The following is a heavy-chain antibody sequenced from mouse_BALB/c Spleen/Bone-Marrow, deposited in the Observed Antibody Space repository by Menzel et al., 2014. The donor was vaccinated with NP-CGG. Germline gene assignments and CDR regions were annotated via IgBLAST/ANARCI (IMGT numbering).Heavy chain of an antibody. J-gene: IGHJ2*01. CDR1: GYTFTSHW. CDR2: IDPYDSET. CDR3: ARGSMILKYFDY. D-gene: IGHD2-3*01. Sequence: QAQLQQSGAELVRPGASVKLSCKASGYTFTSHWMNWVKQRPEQALEWIGRIDPYDSETHYNQKFKDKAILTADKSSSTAYMQLSSLTSEDSAVYYCARGSMILKYFDYWGQGTTLTVSS. V-gene: IGHV1-74*01.